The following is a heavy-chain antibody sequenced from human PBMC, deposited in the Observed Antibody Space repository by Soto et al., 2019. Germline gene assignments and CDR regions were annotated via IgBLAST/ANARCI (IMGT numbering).Heavy chain of an antibody. CDR1: GFTFSSYA. CDR2: ISYDGSNK. CDR3: AREVLPNYYYYYYGMDV. Sequence: QVQLVESGGGVVQPGRSLRLSCAASGFTFSSYAMHWVRQAPGKGLEWVAVISYDGSNKYYADSVKGRFTISRDNSKNTLYLQMNSLRAEDMAVYYCAREVLPNYYYYYYGMDVWGQGTTVTVSS. V-gene: IGHV3-30-3*01. J-gene: IGHJ6*02.